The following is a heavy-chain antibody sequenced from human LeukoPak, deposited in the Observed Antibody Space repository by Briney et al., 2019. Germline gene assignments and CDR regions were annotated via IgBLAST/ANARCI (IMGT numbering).Heavy chain of an antibody. CDR1: GYTFSSYG. J-gene: IGHJ4*02. Sequence: ASVKVSCKASGYTFSSYGISWVRQAPGQGLEWMGWISAYNGNTNYAQKLQGRVTMTTDTSTRTAYMGLRSLRSDDTAVYYCARDQYDWDYWGQGTLVTVSS. D-gene: IGHD1-20*01. CDR3: ARDQYDWDY. V-gene: IGHV1-18*01. CDR2: ISAYNGNT.